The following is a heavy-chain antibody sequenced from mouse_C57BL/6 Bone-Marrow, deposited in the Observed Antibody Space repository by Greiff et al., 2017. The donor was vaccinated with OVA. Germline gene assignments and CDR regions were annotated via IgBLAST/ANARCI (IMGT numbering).Heavy chain of an antibody. CDR1: GYAFTNYL. CDR3: ARLRWDWFAY. D-gene: IGHD4-1*01. J-gene: IGHJ3*01. V-gene: IGHV1-54*01. Sequence: QVQLQQSGAELVRPGTSVKVSCKASGYAFTNYLIEWVKQRPGQGLEWIGVINPGSGGTNYNEKFKGKATLTADKSSSTAYMQLSSLTSEDSAVYFCARLRWDWFAYWGQGTLVTVSA. CDR2: INPGSGGT.